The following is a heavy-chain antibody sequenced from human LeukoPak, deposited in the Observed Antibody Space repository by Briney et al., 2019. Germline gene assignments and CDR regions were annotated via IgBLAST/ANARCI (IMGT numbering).Heavy chain of an antibody. CDR1: GGSIRSSNW. J-gene: IGHJ5*02. Sequence: SETLSLTCAVSGGSIRSSNWWSWVRQPPGKGLEWIGEIYHSGSTNYNPSLKSRVTISVDKSKNQFSLKLSSVTAADTAVYYCARPYYDILTGVLNYFDPWGQGTLVTVSS. D-gene: IGHD3-9*01. CDR2: IYHSGST. V-gene: IGHV4-4*02. CDR3: ARPYYDILTGVLNYFDP.